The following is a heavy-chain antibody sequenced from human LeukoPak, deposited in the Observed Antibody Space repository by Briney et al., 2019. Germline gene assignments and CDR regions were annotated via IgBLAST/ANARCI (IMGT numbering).Heavy chain of an antibody. Sequence: GRSLRLSCTASGFTFSSHAMHWVRQAPGKGLEWVAFISYDGSDKYYADSVKGRFTISRDNSKNTVYLQMHSLRVEDTAIYYCARDLTIAVTSTGYFDHWGQGTLVTVSS. CDR1: GFTFSSHA. CDR3: ARDLTIAVTSTGYFDH. V-gene: IGHV3-30-3*01. CDR2: ISYDGSDK. J-gene: IGHJ4*02. D-gene: IGHD6-19*01.